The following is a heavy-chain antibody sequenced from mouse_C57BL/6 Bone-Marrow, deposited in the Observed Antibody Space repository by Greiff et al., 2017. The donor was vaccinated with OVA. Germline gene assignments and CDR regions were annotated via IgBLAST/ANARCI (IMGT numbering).Heavy chain of an antibody. J-gene: IGHJ1*03. CDR3: TRDWDEGYFDV. CDR2: IRNKANNHAT. CDR1: GFTFSDAW. Sequence: EVMLVESGGGLVQPGGSMKLSCAASGFTFSDAWMDWVRQSPEKGLEWVAEIRNKANNHATYYAESVKGRFIISSDDSKSSVYLQMNSLRAEDTGIYYCTRDWDEGYFDVWGTGTTVTVSS. V-gene: IGHV6-6*01. D-gene: IGHD4-1*01.